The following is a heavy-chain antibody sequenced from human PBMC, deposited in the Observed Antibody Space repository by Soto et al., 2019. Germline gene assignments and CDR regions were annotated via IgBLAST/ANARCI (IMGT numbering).Heavy chain of an antibody. V-gene: IGHV4-59*01. CDR3: ARVPSNYGILTGYYYYYYMDV. D-gene: IGHD3-9*01. Sequence: PSETLSLTCTVSGGSISSYYWSWIRQPPGKGLEWIGYIYYSGSTNYNPSLKSRVTISVDTSKNQFSLKLSSVTAADTAVYYCARVPSNYGILTGYYYYYYMDVWGKGTTVTVSS. CDR2: IYYSGST. CDR1: GGSISSYY. J-gene: IGHJ6*03.